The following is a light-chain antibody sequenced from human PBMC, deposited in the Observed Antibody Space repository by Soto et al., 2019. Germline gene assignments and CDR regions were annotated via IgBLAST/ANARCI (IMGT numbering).Light chain of an antibody. CDR1: QSISNY. CDR3: QQYHSYWT. Sequence: DIQITQSPSSLSASVVDRVTITCRASQSISNYLNWYQQKPGKAPKLLIYDASSLESGVPQRFSGSGSGTEFTLTISSLQTDDFSTYYCQQYHSYWTFGQGTKVDIK. CDR2: DAS. J-gene: IGKJ1*01. V-gene: IGKV1-5*01.